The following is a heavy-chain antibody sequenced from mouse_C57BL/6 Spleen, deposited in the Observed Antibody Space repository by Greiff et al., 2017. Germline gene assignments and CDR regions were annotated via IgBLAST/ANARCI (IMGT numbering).Heavy chain of an antibody. CDR1: GFTFSDFY. D-gene: IGHD3-2*02. CDR3: ARDARLGYARDY. V-gene: IGHV7-1*01. CDR2: SRNKANDYTT. Sequence: EVNLVESGGGLVQSGRSLRLSCATSGFTFSDFYMEWVRQAPGKGLEWIASSRNKANDYTTEYSASVKGRFIVSRDTSQSILYLQMNALRAEDTAIYYCARDARLGYARDYWGQGTSVTVSS. J-gene: IGHJ4*01.